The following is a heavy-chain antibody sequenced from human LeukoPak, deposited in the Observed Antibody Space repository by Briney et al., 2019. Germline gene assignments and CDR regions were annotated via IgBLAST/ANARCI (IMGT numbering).Heavy chain of an antibody. CDR2: INPSGGST. J-gene: IGHJ5*02. CDR1: GYTFTSYY. Sequence: ASVKVSCNASGYTFTSYYMHWVRQAPGQGLEWMGIINPSGGSTSYAQKFQGRVTMTRDTSTSTVYMELSSLRSEDTAVYYCARVASSSWYVGWFDPWGQGTLVTVSS. V-gene: IGHV1-46*01. D-gene: IGHD6-13*01. CDR3: ARVASSSWYVGWFDP.